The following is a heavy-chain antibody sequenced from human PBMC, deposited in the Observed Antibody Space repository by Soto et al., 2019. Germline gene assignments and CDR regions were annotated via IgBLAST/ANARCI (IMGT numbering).Heavy chain of an antibody. V-gene: IGHV5-51*01. CDR3: ARQNSYGYYYYGLDV. J-gene: IGHJ6*02. CDR1: GYSFSNYW. D-gene: IGHD5-18*01. CDR2: IYPGDSET. Sequence: GESLKISCKGSGYSFSNYWIGWVRQMPGKGLEWMGIIYPGDSETRYSPSFQGQVTISADKSISTAHLQWSSLKASDTALYYCARQNSYGYYYYGLDVWGQGTKVTVSS.